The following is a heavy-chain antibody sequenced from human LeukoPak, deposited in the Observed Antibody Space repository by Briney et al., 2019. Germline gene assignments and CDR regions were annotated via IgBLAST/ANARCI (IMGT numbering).Heavy chain of an antibody. D-gene: IGHD5-18*01. V-gene: IGHV4-39*01. J-gene: IGHJ4*02. CDR2: IYYSGST. CDR1: GGSISSSYY. Sequence: SETLSLTCTVSGGSISSSYYWAWIRQPPGKGLEWIGNIYYSGSTYYNLSLKSRVTISVDTSKNQFSLKLSSVTAADTAVYYCARLDTTLAPYFDYWGQGTLVTVSS. CDR3: ARLDTTLAPYFDY.